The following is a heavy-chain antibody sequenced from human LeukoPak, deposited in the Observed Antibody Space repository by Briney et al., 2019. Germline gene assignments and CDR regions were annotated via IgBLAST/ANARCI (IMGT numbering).Heavy chain of an antibody. V-gene: IGHV1-18*01. J-gene: IGHJ4*02. CDR2: INTHNGNT. Sequence: GASVKVSCKASGYNFDKFGIAWGRQAPGQGLEWMGWINTHNGNTKYAQQYQGRVTMTTDTSTSTVYMELRSLRSDDTAVYFCARDTPQHLKRYDYWGQGTQVTVSS. CDR3: ARDTPQHLKRYDY. D-gene: IGHD6-13*01. CDR1: GYNFDKFG.